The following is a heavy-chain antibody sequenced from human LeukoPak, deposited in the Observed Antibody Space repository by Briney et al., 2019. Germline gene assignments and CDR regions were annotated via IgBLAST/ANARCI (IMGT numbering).Heavy chain of an antibody. J-gene: IGHJ4*02. CDR2: VSGGGSST. Sequence: GGSLRLSCAASGFPFSSYAMSWVRQAPRKGLEWFSVVSGGGSSTDYADSVKGRFTISRDNSKNTLYLQMSSLSAEDTAVYYCAKMNVLTGYYTPNFDFWGQGTLVTVSS. D-gene: IGHD3-9*01. V-gene: IGHV3-23*01. CDR1: GFPFSSYA. CDR3: AKMNVLTGYYTPNFDF.